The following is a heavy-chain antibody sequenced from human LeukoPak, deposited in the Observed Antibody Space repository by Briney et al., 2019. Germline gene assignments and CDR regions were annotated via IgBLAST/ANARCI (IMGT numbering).Heavy chain of an antibody. J-gene: IGHJ6*03. Sequence: SETLSLTCAVYGGSFSGYYWSWIRQPPGKGLEWIGEINHGGKTNYNPSLKSRVTISVDTSNNQFSLRLSSVTAADTAVYYCARCFYYDSSGYYYYMDVWGKGTTVTVSS. V-gene: IGHV4-34*01. CDR2: INHGGKT. D-gene: IGHD3-22*01. CDR1: GGSFSGYY. CDR3: ARCFYYDSSGYYYYMDV.